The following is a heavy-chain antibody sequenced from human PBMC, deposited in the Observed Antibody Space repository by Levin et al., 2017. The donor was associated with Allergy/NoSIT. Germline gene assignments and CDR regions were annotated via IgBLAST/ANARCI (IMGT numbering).Heavy chain of an antibody. CDR3: ARLYSSGYYYFDY. V-gene: IGHV1-3*01. CDR1: GYTFTSYA. CDR2: INAGNGNT. J-gene: IGHJ4*02. D-gene: IGHD3-22*01. Sequence: ASVKVSCKASGYTFTSYAMHWVRQAPGQRLEWMGWINAGNGNTKYSQKFQGRVTITRDTSASTAYMELSSLRSEDTAVYYCARLYSSGYYYFDYWGQGTLVTVSS.